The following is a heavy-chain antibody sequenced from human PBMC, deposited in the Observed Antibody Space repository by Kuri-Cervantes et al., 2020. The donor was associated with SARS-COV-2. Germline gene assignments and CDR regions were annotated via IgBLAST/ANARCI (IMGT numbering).Heavy chain of an antibody. CDR2: ISAYNGNT. Sequence: ASVKVSCKASGYTFTSYGISWVRQAPGQGLEWMGWISAYNGNTNYAQELQGRVTMTTDTSTSTAYMELRSLRSDDTAVYYCARGEGAAPDLDAFDIWGQGTMVTVSS. CDR1: GYTFTSYG. V-gene: IGHV1-18*01. J-gene: IGHJ3*02. CDR3: ARGEGAAPDLDAFDI. D-gene: IGHD1-26*01.